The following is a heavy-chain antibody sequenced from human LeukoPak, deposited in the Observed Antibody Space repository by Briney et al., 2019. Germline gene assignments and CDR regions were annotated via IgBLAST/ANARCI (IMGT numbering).Heavy chain of an antibody. Sequence: GASVKVSCKVSGYTLTELSMHWVRQAPGKGLEWMGGFDPEDGETIYAPKFQGRVTMTEDTSTDTAYMELSSLRSEDTAVYYCAKAITLIVWFGEGFDPWGQGTLVTVSS. D-gene: IGHD3-10*01. CDR1: GYTLTELS. CDR3: AKAITLIVWFGEGFDP. J-gene: IGHJ5*02. CDR2: FDPEDGET. V-gene: IGHV1-24*01.